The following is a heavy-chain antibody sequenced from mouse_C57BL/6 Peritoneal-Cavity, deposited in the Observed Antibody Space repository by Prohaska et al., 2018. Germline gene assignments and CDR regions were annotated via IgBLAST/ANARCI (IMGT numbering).Heavy chain of an antibody. J-gene: IGHJ4*01. V-gene: IGHV6-6*01. CDR1: GFTFSDAW. Sequence: EVKLEESGGGLVQPGGSMKLSRAASGFTFSDAWMDWVRQSPEKGLEWVAEIRNKANNHATYYAESVKGRFTISRDDSKSSVYLQMNSLRAEDTGIYYCTHPVYAMDYWGQGTSVTVSS. CDR2: IRNKANNHAT. CDR3: THPVYAMDY.